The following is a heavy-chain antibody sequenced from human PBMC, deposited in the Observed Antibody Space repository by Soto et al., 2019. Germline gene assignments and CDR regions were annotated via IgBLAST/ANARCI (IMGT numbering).Heavy chain of an antibody. CDR1: GFTFSNYW. CDR3: GRATRIVAAVDY. V-gene: IGHV3-74*03. Sequence: PGGSLRLSCAASGFTFSNYWMHWVRQAPGKGLVWVSRLSPDGTSTTYADSVKGRFTISRDNAKRTLFPQMNSLSADDTAIYYCGRATRIVAAVDYWGQGTLVTVSS. CDR2: LSPDGTST. D-gene: IGHD6-13*01. J-gene: IGHJ4*02.